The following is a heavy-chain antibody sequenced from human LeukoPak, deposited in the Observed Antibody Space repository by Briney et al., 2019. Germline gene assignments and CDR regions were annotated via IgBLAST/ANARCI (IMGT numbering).Heavy chain of an antibody. CDR1: GFTFSRYS. V-gene: IGHV3-21*04. CDR3: AKGHYYGSGSLDY. Sequence: GGSLRLSCAASGFTFSRYSMNWVRQAPGKGLEWVSSISGSSSYIYYADSVKGRFSISRDYAKNLLYLQMDSLRAEDTAVYYCAKGHYYGSGSLDYWGQGTLVTVSS. CDR2: ISGSSSYI. J-gene: IGHJ4*02. D-gene: IGHD3-10*01.